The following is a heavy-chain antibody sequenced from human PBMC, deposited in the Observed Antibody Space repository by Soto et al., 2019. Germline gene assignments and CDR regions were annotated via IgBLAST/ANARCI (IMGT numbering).Heavy chain of an antibody. J-gene: IGHJ6*02. Sequence: SETLSLTCTVSGGSISSGGYYWSWIRQHPGMGLEWIGYIYYSGSTYYNPSLKSRVTISVDTSKNQFSLKLSSVTAADTAVYYCARESPLSGYCSGGSCYSVDVWGQGTTVTVSS. V-gene: IGHV4-31*03. CDR3: ARESPLSGYCSGGSCYSVDV. CDR2: IYYSGST. CDR1: GGSISSGGYY. D-gene: IGHD2-15*01.